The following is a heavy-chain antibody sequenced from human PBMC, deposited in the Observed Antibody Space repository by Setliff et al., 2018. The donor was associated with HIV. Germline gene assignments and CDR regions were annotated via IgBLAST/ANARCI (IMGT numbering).Heavy chain of an antibody. Sequence: SETLSLTCTVSGGSISSGGYYWSWIRQPPGKGLEWIGSIYYSWSTYYNPSLKSRVTISVDTSKNQFSLKLSSVTAADTAVYYCATYNWNFIVGYWGQGTLVTVSS. J-gene: IGHJ4*02. V-gene: IGHV4-39*07. CDR3: ATYNWNFIVGY. CDR1: GGSISSGGYY. CDR2: IYYSWST. D-gene: IGHD1-7*01.